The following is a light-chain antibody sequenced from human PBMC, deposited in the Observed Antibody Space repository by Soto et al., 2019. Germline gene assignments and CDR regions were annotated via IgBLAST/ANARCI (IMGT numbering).Light chain of an antibody. CDR3: QSYDSSLSGYV. CDR2: VNR. CDR1: SSNIGAGYD. Sequence: SVLTQPPSVSGAPGQRVTISCTGSSSNIGAGYDVHWYQQLPGTAPKLLIYVNRNRPSGVPDRFSGSKSGTSASLAITGLQAEDEADYYCQSYDSSLSGYVFGTGTKVTVL. V-gene: IGLV1-40*01. J-gene: IGLJ1*01.